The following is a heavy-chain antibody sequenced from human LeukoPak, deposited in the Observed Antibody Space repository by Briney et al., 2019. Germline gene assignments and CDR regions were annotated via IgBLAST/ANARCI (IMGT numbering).Heavy chain of an antibody. J-gene: IGHJ4*02. CDR2: ISWDGGST. Sequence: PGGSLRLSCAASGFTFDDYAMHWVRQAPGKGLEWVSLISWDGGSTYYADSVKGRFTISRDNSKNSLYLQMNSLRAEDTALYYCAKGHDFWSGYYDYWGQGTLVTVSP. V-gene: IGHV3-43D*04. CDR3: AKGHDFWSGYYDY. CDR1: GFTFDDYA. D-gene: IGHD3-3*01.